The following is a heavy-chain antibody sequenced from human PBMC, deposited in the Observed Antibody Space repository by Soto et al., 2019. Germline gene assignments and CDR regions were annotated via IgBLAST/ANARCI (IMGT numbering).Heavy chain of an antibody. D-gene: IGHD4-17*01. CDR3: ARASMTTIAMDV. J-gene: IGHJ6*02. CDR2: IYHTGTT. CDR1: GGSISSYS. Sequence: KPSETLSLTCTVSGGSISSYSWSWIRQPPGKGLEWIGYIYHTGTTNYNPSLKSRLSISVDTSKNQFSLKLTSVTAADTAVYYCARASMTTIAMDVWGQGTTVTVSS. V-gene: IGHV4-59*01.